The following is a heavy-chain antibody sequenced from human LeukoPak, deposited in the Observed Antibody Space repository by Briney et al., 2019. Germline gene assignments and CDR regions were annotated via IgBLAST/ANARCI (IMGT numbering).Heavy chain of an antibody. Sequence: ASVKVSCKASGYTFTGYYMHWVRQAPGQGLEWMGWINPNSGGTNYAQKFQGRVTMTRDTSISTAYMELSRLRSDDTAVHYCARDPGVRSSWYYFDYWGQGTLVTVSS. CDR3: ARDPGVRSSWYYFDY. D-gene: IGHD6-13*01. V-gene: IGHV1-2*02. CDR2: INPNSGGT. J-gene: IGHJ4*02. CDR1: GYTFTGYY.